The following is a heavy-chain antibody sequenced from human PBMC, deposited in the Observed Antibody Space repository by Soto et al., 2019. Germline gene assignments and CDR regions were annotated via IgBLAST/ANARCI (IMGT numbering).Heavy chain of an antibody. Sequence: QVQLVQSGAEVRKPGASLIVSCKASGYTFTSYGITWVRQAPGQGLEWMGWISAYNGDTSYPQKLQGRVTMTTDTSTRKAHMELRGLRPDDPAVYYGARGGVDCSGSNCPYSWFDPWGQGTLVTVSS. CDR3: ARGGVDCSGSNCPYSWFDP. CDR2: ISAYNGDT. J-gene: IGHJ5*02. D-gene: IGHD2-2*01. V-gene: IGHV1-18*01. CDR1: GYTFTSYG.